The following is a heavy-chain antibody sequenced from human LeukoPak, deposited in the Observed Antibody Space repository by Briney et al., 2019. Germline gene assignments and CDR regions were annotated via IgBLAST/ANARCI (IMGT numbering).Heavy chain of an antibody. D-gene: IGHD2-21*01. V-gene: IGHV3-73*01. CDR1: GFIFSDSA. CDR2: IRSKANSDET. CDR3: AKDAIYGDGYWEFDY. Sequence: GGSLKLSCTVSGFIFSDSAIHWVRQAAGKGLEWVGRIRSKANSDETAYAASVKGRFTISRDNSRSTLYLQMNSLRAEDTAVYYCAKDAIYGDGYWEFDYWGQGTLVTVSS. J-gene: IGHJ4*02.